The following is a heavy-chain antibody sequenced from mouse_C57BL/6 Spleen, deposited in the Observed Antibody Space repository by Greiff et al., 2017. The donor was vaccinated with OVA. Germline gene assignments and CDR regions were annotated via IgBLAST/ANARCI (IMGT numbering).Heavy chain of an antibody. J-gene: IGHJ4*01. CDR2: IHPNSGST. D-gene: IGHD2-5*01. CDR3: ARSESNSGAMDY. V-gene: IGHV1-64*01. Sequence: VQLQQPGAELVKPGASVKLSCKASGYTFTSYWMHWVKQRPGQGLEWIGMIHPNSGSTNYNEKFKSKATLTVDKSSSTAYMQLSSLTSEDSAVYYCARSESNSGAMDYWGQGTSVTVSS. CDR1: GYTFTSYW.